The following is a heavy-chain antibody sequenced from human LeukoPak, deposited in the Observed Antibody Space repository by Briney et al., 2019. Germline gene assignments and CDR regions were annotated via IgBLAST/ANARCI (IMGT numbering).Heavy chain of an antibody. D-gene: IGHD6-19*01. CDR1: GYTLTELS. V-gene: IGHV1-24*01. CDR2: FDPEDGET. J-gene: IGHJ4*02. Sequence: ASVKVSCKVSGYTLTELSMHWVRQAPGKGLEWMGGFDPEDGETIYAQEFQGRVTMTEDTSTDTAYMELSSLRSEDTAVYYCATGSSGWFYFDYWGQGTLVTVSS. CDR3: ATGSSGWFYFDY.